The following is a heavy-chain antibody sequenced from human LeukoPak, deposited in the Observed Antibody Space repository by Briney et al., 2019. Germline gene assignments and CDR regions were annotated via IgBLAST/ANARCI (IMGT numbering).Heavy chain of an antibody. D-gene: IGHD2-15*01. V-gene: IGHV4-4*02. CDR3: ARDLGYCSGGSCYSYNWFDP. Sequence: SETLSVTCDVSGGSISSSNWWSWVRQPPGKWLDWIGEIYHRGGTNYNPSLKSRVTISVDKSKNQFSLKLSSVTAADTAVYYCARDLGYCSGGSCYSYNWFDPWGQGTLVTVSS. J-gene: IGHJ5*02. CDR1: GGSISSSNW. CDR2: IYHRGGT.